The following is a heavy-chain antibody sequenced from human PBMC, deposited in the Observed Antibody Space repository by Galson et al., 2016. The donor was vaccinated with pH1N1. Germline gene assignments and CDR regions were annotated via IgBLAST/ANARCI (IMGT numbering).Heavy chain of an antibody. J-gene: IGHJ6*02. Sequence: TLSLTCTVSGGSVSTTDNYWSWIRQAPGKGLEWIGYISYSGTTSYNPSLKTRVTISVDTSKNQFSLKLSSVTAADTAVYYCARGDFVVGEGWYNGFDVWGQGTTVSVSS. V-gene: IGHV4-61*08. CDR1: GGSVSTTDNY. CDR2: ISYSGTT. D-gene: IGHD2-15*01. CDR3: ARGDFVVGEGWYNGFDV.